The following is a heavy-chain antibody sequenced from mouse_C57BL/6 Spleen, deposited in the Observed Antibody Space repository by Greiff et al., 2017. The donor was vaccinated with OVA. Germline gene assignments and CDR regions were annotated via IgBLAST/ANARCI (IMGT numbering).Heavy chain of an antibody. V-gene: IGHV1-82*01. CDR2: IYPGDGDT. CDR1: GYAFSSSW. CDR3: ARGATDFDY. J-gene: IGHJ2*01. Sequence: VQLQPSGPELVKPGASVKISCKASGYAFSSSWMNWVKQRPGKGLEWIGRIYPGDGDTNYNGKFKGKATLNADKSSSTAYMQLSSLTSEDSAVYFCARGATDFDYWGQGTTLTGSS.